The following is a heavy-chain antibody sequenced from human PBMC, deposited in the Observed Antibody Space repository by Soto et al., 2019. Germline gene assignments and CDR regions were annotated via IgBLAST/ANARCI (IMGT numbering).Heavy chain of an antibody. CDR3: APAPKRLGPPSYYYGMDV. CDR2: INPSGGST. D-gene: IGHD6-25*01. J-gene: IGHJ6*02. V-gene: IGHV1-46*01. CDR1: GYTFTSYY. Sequence: ASVKVSCKASGYTFTSYYMHWVRQAPGQGLEWMGIINPSGGSTSYAQKFQGRVTMTRDTSTSTVYMELSSLRSEDTAVYYCAPAPKRLGPPSYYYGMDVWGQGTTVTVSS.